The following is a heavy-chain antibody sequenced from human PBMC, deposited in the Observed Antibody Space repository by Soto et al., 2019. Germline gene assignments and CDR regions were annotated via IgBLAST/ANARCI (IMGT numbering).Heavy chain of an antibody. CDR2: IKEDGSEK. J-gene: IGHJ4*02. V-gene: IGHV3-7*01. CDR1: GFTFSHYW. Sequence: EVQLVESGGDLVQPGGSLRLSCAVSGFTFSHYWMTWVRQAPGKGLECVANIKEDGSEKNYVDSVKGRFTISRDNAKNSLYLQMNSLRAEDTAVYYCARSGSEVDYWGQGTLVIVSS. CDR3: ARSGSEVDY. D-gene: IGHD3-10*01.